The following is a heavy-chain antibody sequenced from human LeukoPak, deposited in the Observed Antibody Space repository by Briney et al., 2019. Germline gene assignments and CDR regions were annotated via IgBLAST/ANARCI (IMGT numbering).Heavy chain of an antibody. Sequence: GGSLRLSCAASGFTFSSNSMNWVRQAPGKGLEWVSYISSSSSTIYYADSVKGRFTISRDNAKNSLYLQMNSLRDEDTAVYYCARPLSYSSNAALGYWGQGTLVTVSS. V-gene: IGHV3-48*02. J-gene: IGHJ4*02. D-gene: IGHD6-13*01. CDR1: GFTFSSNS. CDR2: ISSSSSTI. CDR3: ARPLSYSSNAALGY.